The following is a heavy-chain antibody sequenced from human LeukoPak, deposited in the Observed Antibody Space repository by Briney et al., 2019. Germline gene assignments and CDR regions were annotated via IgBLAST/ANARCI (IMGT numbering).Heavy chain of an antibody. D-gene: IGHD3-3*01. CDR1: GFTFSSYS. J-gene: IGHJ3*02. CDR3: ARDGGYDFWSGSPFPRDAFDI. V-gene: IGHV3-21*01. CDR2: ISSSSSYI. Sequence: TGGSLRLSCAASGFTFSSYSMNWVRQAPGKGLEWVSSISSSSSYIYYADSVKGRFTISRDNAKNPLYLQMNSLRAEDTAVYYCARDGGYDFWSGSPFPRDAFDIWGQGTMVTVSS.